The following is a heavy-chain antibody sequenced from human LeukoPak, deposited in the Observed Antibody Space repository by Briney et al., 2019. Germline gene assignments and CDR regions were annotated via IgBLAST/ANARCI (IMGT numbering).Heavy chain of an antibody. D-gene: IGHD6-13*01. V-gene: IGHV3-23*01. J-gene: IGHJ6*02. CDR2: ISGSGGST. Sequence: PGGSLRLSCAASGFTFSSYAMSWVRQAPGKGLEWVSAISGSGGSTYYADSVKGRFTISRDNSKNTLYLQMNSLRAEDTAVYYCAKGGSSWYEGDYYGMDVWGQGTTVTVSS. CDR1: GFTFSSYA. CDR3: AKGGSSWYEGDYYGMDV.